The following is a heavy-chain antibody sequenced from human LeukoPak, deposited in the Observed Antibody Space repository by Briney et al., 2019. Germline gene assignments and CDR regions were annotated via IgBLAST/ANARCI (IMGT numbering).Heavy chain of an antibody. CDR1: GGTFSSYA. CDR3: ARDPLDYYDSSGCYYVY. Sequence: SVKVSCKASGGTFSSYAISWVRQAPGQGLEWMGRIIPIFGTANYAQKFQGRVTITTDESTSTAYMELSSLRSEDTAVYYCARDPLDYYDSSGCYYVYWGQGTLVTVSS. CDR2: IIPIFGTA. V-gene: IGHV1-69*05. J-gene: IGHJ4*02. D-gene: IGHD3-22*01.